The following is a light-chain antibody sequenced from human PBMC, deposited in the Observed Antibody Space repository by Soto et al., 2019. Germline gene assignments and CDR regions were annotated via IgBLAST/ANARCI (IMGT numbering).Light chain of an antibody. CDR1: QRVSSVY. Sequence: ENVLTQAPGTLSFSPGERASLSCRAIQRVSSVYVAWYQQKPGQAPRLLIYGASSRATGIPDRFRASASGTDFTLTISRLEPEDFAVYFCQQYGGSPAITFGQGTRLEI. CDR3: QQYGGSPAIT. J-gene: IGKJ5*01. V-gene: IGKV3-20*01. CDR2: GAS.